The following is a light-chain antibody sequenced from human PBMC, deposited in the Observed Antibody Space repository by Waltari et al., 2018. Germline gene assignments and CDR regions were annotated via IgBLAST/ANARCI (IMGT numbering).Light chain of an antibody. CDR1: GSHLGAGYD. J-gene: IGLJ3*02. CDR2: GCT. Sequence: QSVLTQPPSVSGAPGQRVTIYCTGRGSHLGAGYDVHWYQQLPRAAPKLLIYGCTSRPLGVPARFFGSTSGTSASLAITGLQAEDEADYYCQSYDTSLSVVFGGGTKLTVL. CDR3: QSYDTSLSVV. V-gene: IGLV1-40*01.